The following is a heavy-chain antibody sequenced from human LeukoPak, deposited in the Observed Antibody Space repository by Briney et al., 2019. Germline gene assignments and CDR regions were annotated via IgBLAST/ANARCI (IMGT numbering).Heavy chain of an antibody. CDR2: IYTSGST. D-gene: IGHD6-13*01. J-gene: IGHJ4*02. CDR1: GGSISSGSYY. Sequence: SQTLSLTCTVSGGSISSGSYYWSWIRQPAGKGLEWIGRIYTSGSTNSNPSLKSRVTMSMDSSKSQFSLRLTSVTAADTAVYFCARTTGYSSTWELDSWGQGTLVTVSS. CDR3: ARTTGYSSTWELDS. V-gene: IGHV4-61*02.